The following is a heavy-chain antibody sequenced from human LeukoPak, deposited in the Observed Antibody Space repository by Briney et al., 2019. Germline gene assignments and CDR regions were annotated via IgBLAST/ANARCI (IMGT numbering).Heavy chain of an antibody. J-gene: IGHJ3*02. CDR1: GYTFASYA. CDR2: INPSGGST. D-gene: IGHD4-23*01. Sequence: GASVKVSCKASGYTFASYAMNWVRQAPGQGLEWMGIINPSGGSTSYAQKFQGRVTMTRDTSTSTVYMELSSLRSEDTAVYYCARDRDYGGIIDAFDIWGQGTMVTVSS. V-gene: IGHV1-46*01. CDR3: ARDRDYGGIIDAFDI.